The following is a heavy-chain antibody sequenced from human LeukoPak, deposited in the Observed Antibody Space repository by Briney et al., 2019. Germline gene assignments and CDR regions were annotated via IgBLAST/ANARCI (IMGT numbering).Heavy chain of an antibody. V-gene: IGHV3-21*01. CDR2: ISRSSSFI. CDR3: ARLRRNYNIVTGDYYQYMDV. CDR1: GFSFSTYT. D-gene: IGHD3-9*01. Sequence: SGGSLRLSCAVSGFSFSTYTMSWVCQAPGKGLEWVSSISRSSSFIYYADSLKGRFTISRDNGKNSLYLQMNSLRAADTALYYCARLRRNYNIVTGDYYQYMDVWGKGTTVTVSS. J-gene: IGHJ6*03.